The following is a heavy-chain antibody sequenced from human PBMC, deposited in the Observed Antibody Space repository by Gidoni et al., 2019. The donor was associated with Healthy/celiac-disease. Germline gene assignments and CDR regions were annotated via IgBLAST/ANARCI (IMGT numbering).Heavy chain of an antibody. Sequence: QLQLQESGPGLVKPSETLSLTCTVSGGSISSSSYYWGWIRQPPGKGLEWIGSIYYSGSTYYNPSLKSRVTISVDTSKNQFSLKLSSVTAADTAVYYCARRSGYSGYDLIDYWGQGTLVTVSS. V-gene: IGHV4-39*01. J-gene: IGHJ4*02. CDR2: IYYSGST. D-gene: IGHD5-12*01. CDR1: GGSISSSSYY. CDR3: ARRSGYSGYDLIDY.